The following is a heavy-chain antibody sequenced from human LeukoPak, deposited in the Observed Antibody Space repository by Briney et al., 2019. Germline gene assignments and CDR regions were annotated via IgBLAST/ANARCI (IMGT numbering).Heavy chain of an antibody. CDR2: IYPDDSDT. CDR1: GYNFSNHW. J-gene: IGHJ4*02. CDR3: ARLVVVVTSVASVDH. D-gene: IGHD2-21*02. Sequence: GESLKISCKASGYNFSNHWIGWVRQMPGKGLEWMGIIYPDDSDTRYSSSFQGQVTMSVDKSISTAYLQWTSPKASETALYYCARLVVVVTSVASVDHWGQGTLVPVSS. V-gene: IGHV5-51*01.